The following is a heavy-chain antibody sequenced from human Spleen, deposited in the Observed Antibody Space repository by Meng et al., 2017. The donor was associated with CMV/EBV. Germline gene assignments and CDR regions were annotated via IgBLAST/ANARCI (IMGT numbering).Heavy chain of an antibody. CDR3: AAFGFLEWLPPGY. D-gene: IGHD3-3*01. J-gene: IGHJ4*02. Sequence: QVHLQESGPRLVKPSQTLSPPCTVSGGSTSSGDYYWSWIRQPPGKGLEWIGYIYYSGSTYYNPSLKSRVTISVDTSKNQFSLKLSSVTAADTAVYYCAAFGFLEWLPPGYWGQGTLVTVSS. CDR1: GGSTSSGDYY. V-gene: IGHV4-30-4*08. CDR2: IYYSGST.